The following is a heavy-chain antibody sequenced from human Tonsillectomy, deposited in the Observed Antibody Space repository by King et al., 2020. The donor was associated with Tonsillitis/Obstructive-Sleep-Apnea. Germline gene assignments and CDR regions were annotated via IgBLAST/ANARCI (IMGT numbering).Heavy chain of an antibody. J-gene: IGHJ1*01. Sequence: VQLVESGAEVKKPGESLKISCKGSGYSFTTYWIVWVRQMPGKGLEWMGIIYPGDSDTRYSPSFQGQVTISADKSISTTYLQWSSLKASDTAMYYCARGGRGQQLALSHLIHPWGQGTLVTVSS. CDR1: GYSFTTYW. CDR2: IYPGDSDT. V-gene: IGHV5-51*01. CDR3: ARGGRGQQLALSHLIHP. D-gene: IGHD6-13*01.